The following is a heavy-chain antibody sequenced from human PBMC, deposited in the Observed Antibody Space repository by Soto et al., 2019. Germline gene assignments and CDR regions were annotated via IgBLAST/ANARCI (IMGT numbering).Heavy chain of an antibody. CDR3: ARDQSTYYYDSSGYNNWFDP. CDR2: ISYDGSNK. CDR1: GFTFSSYA. J-gene: IGHJ5*02. D-gene: IGHD3-22*01. V-gene: IGHV3-30-3*01. Sequence: PGGSLRLSCAASGFTFSSYAMHWVRQAPGKGLEWVAVISYDGSNKYYADSVKGRFTISRDNSKNTLYLQMNSLRAEDTAVYYCARDQSTYYYDSSGYNNWFDPWGQGTLVTVSS.